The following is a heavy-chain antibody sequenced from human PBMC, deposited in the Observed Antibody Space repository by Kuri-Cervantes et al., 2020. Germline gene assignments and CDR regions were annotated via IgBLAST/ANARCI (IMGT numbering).Heavy chain of an antibody. CDR3: ARSGSGYADLLKY. D-gene: IGHD3-3*01. Sequence: GGSLRLSCAASGFTFDDYGMSWVRQAPGKGLEWVSGINWNGGSTGYADSVKGRFTISRDNAKNTLYLQMNSLRAEDTAVYYCARSGSGYADLLKYWGQGTLVTVSS. CDR2: INWNGGST. V-gene: IGHV3-20*04. J-gene: IGHJ4*02. CDR1: GFTFDDYG.